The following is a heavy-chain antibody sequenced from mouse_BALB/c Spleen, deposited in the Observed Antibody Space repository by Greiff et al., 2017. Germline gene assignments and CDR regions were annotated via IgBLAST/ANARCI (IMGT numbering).Heavy chain of an antibody. CDR2: ISYDGSN. D-gene: IGHD1-1*02. CDR3: ARETGGGAMDY. CDR1: GYSITSGYY. Sequence: DVQLVESGPGLVKPSQSLSLTCSVTGYSITSGYYWNWIRQFPGNKLEWMGYISYDGSNNYNPSLKNRISITRDTSKNQFFLKLNSVTTEDTATYYCARETGGGAMDYWGQGTSVTVSS. V-gene: IGHV3-6*02. J-gene: IGHJ4*01.